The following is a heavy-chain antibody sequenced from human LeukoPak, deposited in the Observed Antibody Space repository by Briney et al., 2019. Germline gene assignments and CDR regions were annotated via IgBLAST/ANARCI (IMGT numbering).Heavy chain of an antibody. V-gene: IGHV3-15*01. J-gene: IGHJ4*02. Sequence: GGSLRLSCAASGFTFSNAWMSWVRQAPGKGLEWVGRIKSKTDGGTADYAAPVKGRFTISRDDSKNTLYLQMNSLKTEDTAVYYCTTGPTVTTLGGYWGQGTLVTVSS. CDR1: GFTFSNAW. CDR2: IKSKTDGGTA. CDR3: TTGPTVTTLGGY. D-gene: IGHD4-17*01.